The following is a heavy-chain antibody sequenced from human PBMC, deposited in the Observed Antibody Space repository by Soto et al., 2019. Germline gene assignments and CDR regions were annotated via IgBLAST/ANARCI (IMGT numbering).Heavy chain of an antibody. D-gene: IGHD3-10*01. Sequence: QITLKESGPTLVKPTQTLTLTCTFSGFSLSTSGVGVGWIRQPPGKALEWLALIYWDDDKRYSPSLKSRLTITKDPSKNQVVLTMTNMDPVDTATYYCAHTPSMVRGVTSWGQGTLVTVSS. V-gene: IGHV2-5*02. CDR2: IYWDDDK. CDR3: AHTPSMVRGVTS. J-gene: IGHJ4*02. CDR1: GFSLSTSGVG.